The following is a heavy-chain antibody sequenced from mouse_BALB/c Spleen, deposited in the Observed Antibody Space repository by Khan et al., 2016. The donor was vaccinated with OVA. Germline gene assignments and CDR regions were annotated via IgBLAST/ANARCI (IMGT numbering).Heavy chain of an antibody. CDR3: ARSNDYGRRLYALDY. D-gene: IGHD1-1*01. V-gene: IGHV1S41*01. Sequence: DLVKPGASVKLSCKASGYTFTSYWINWIKQRPGQGLEWVGQISPGSGSAYYNEVFKDKATLTIDTSSTTAYLQLSSLSSEDSAVYFCARSNDYGRRLYALDYWGQGTSVTVSS. J-gene: IGHJ4*01. CDR2: ISPGSGSA. CDR1: GYTFTSYW.